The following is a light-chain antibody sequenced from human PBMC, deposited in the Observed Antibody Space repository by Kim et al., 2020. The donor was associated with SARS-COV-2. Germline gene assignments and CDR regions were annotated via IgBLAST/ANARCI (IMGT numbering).Light chain of an antibody. J-gene: IGLJ2*01. V-gene: IGLV2-8*01. CDR3: SSYAGSNNLVV. CDR2: EVS. Sequence: QSVTISCTGTSSDVGGYNYVSWYQQHPGKAPKLMIYEVSKRPSGVPDRFSGSKSGNTASLTVSGLQAEDEADYYCSSYAGSNNLVVFGGGTKLTVL. CDR1: SSDVGGYNY.